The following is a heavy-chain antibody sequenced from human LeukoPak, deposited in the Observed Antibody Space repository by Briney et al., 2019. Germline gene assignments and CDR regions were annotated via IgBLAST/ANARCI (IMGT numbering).Heavy chain of an antibody. D-gene: IGHD4-17*01. V-gene: IGHV4-38-2*02. CDR3: ARENDYGELYYYYYMDV. J-gene: IGHJ6*03. CDR1: GYSVSSGFY. Sequence: SDTLSLTCTVSGYSVSSGFYWGWIRQPPGKGLEWIGSIYHSGITYFNPSLRSRVTISVDTSNNQFSLKLSSVTAADTAVYYCARENDYGELYYYYYMDVWGKGTTVTVSS. CDR2: IYHSGIT.